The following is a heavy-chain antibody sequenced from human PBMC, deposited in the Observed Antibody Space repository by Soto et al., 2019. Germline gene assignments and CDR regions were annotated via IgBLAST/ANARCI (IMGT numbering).Heavy chain of an antibody. CDR2: INADYGNT. CDR1: GYTFYSHS. D-gene: IGHD5-18*01. CDR3: ARCIQGDYYYGMDV. V-gene: IGHV1-18*01. J-gene: IGHJ6*02. Sequence: QAQLVQSGAEVKKPGASVKVSCKASGYTFYSHSISWVRQAPGQGLEWMGRINADYGNTQYAQKFRGRGTMTTHTSTTTVYMELTNLRSDDTAVYYCARCIQGDYYYGMDVWGQGTTVTVSS.